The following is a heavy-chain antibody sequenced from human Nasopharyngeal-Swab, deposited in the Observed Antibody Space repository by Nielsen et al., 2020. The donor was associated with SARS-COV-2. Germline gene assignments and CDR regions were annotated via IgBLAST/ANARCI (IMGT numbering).Heavy chain of an antibody. J-gene: IGHJ6*02. D-gene: IGHD3-16*01. Sequence: GGSLRLSCAASGFTFSSYWMSWVRQAPGKGLEWVANIKQDGSEKYYVDSVKGRFTISRDNAKNSLYLQMNSPRAEDTAVYYCARAGPADRGRGSYYYGMDVWGQGTTVTVSS. V-gene: IGHV3-7*03. CDR1: GFTFSSYW. CDR3: ARAGPADRGRGSYYYGMDV. CDR2: IKQDGSEK.